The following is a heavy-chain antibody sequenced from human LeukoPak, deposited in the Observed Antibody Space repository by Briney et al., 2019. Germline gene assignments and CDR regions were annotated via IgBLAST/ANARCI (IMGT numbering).Heavy chain of an antibody. J-gene: IGHJ4*02. Sequence: GGSLRLSCAASGFTFSSYGMNWVRQAPGKGLEWVSYISTSSSIIYYADSVKGRFTISRDNSKNTLYLQMNSLRAEDTAVYYCAKYSGRAEQPRGYFDYWGQGTLVTVSS. D-gene: IGHD2-21*01. CDR1: GFTFSSYG. V-gene: IGHV3-48*01. CDR3: AKYSGRAEQPRGYFDY. CDR2: ISTSSSII.